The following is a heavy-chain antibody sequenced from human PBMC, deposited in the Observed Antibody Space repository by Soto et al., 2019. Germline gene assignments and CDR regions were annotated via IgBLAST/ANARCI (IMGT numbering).Heavy chain of an antibody. CDR2: INHSGST. CDR3: ASSDPNDYDFWSGYYTNYYGMDV. Sequence: SETLSLTCAVYGGSFSGYYWSWIRQPPGKGLEWIGEINHSGSTNYNPSLKSRVTISVDTSKNQFSPKLSSVTAADTAVYYCASSDPNDYDFWSGYYTNYYGMDVWGQGTTVTV. D-gene: IGHD3-3*01. J-gene: IGHJ6*02. V-gene: IGHV4-34*01. CDR1: GGSFSGYY.